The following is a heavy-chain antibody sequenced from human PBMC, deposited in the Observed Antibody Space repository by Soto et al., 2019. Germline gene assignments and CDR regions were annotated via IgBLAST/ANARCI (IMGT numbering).Heavy chain of an antibody. J-gene: IGHJ4*02. V-gene: IGHV4-34*01. CDR2: INHSGST. CDR1: GGSFSGYY. Sequence: SETLSLTCAVYGGSFSGYYWSWIRQPPGKGLEWIGEINHSGSTNYNPSLKSRVTISVDTSKNQFSLKLSSVTAADTAVYYCASFIGSTISSVDYWGQGTLVTSPQ. D-gene: IGHD5-12*01. CDR3: ASFIGSTISSVDY.